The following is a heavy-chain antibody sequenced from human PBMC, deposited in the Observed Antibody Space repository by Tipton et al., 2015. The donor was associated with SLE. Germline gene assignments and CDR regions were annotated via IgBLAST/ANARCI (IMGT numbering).Heavy chain of an antibody. CDR3: ARENRGWAPDAFDI. Sequence: TLSLTCAVYGGSISSGSYYWSWIRQPPGKGLEWIGEINHSGSTNYNPSLKSRVTISVDTSKNQFSLKLRSVTAADTAVYYCARENRGWAPDAFDIWGQGTMVTVSS. D-gene: IGHD6-19*01. J-gene: IGHJ3*02. V-gene: IGHV4-34*01. CDR1: GGSISSGSYY. CDR2: INHSGST.